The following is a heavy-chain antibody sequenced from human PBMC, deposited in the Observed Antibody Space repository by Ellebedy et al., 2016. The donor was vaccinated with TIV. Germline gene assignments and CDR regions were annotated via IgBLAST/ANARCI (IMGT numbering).Heavy chain of an antibody. CDR1: GYTFTSYY. J-gene: IGHJ3*02. CDR2: INPSGGST. D-gene: IGHD4-23*01. Sequence: ASVKVSCXASGYTFTSYYMHWVRQAPGQGLEWMGIINPSGGSTSYAQKFQGRVTMTRDTSTSTVYMELSSLRSEDTAVYYCARDLETIRWAVAGAAFDIWGQGTMVTVSS. V-gene: IGHV1-46*01. CDR3: ARDLETIRWAVAGAAFDI.